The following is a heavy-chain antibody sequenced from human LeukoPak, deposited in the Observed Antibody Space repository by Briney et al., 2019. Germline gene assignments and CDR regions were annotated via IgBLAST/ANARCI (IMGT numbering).Heavy chain of an antibody. V-gene: IGHV4-59*01. CDR2: IYYSGST. D-gene: IGHD6-13*01. CDR1: GGSISSYY. CDR3: ASGVGSSWPFDY. J-gene: IGHJ4*02. Sequence: RPSETLSLTCTVSGGSISSYYWSWIRQPPGKGLEWMGYIYYSGSTNYNPSLKSRVTISVDTSKNQFSLKLSSVTAADTAVYYCASGVGSSWPFDYWGQGTLVTVSS.